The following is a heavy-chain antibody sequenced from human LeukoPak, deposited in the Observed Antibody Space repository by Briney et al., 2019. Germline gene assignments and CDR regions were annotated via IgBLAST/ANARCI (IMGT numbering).Heavy chain of an antibody. CDR1: GFTFSSYW. V-gene: IGHV3-7*01. CDR2: IKEDGSIQ. CDR3: ARDVWTGVAVSDY. J-gene: IGHJ4*02. D-gene: IGHD6-19*01. Sequence: GGSLRLSCTGSGFTFSSYWMTWVRQAPGKGLEWLANIKEDGSIQYYLDSVRGRFTISRDNAKTSVYLQLNSLRADDTAVYYCARDVWTGVAVSDYWGQGALVTVSS.